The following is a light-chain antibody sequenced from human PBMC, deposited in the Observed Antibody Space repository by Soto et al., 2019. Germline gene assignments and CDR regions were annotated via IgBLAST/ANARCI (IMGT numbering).Light chain of an antibody. Sequence: QSALTQPASVSGSPGQSITISCSGTSSDIGAYYHVAWFQQFPGKTPKLVIYSVSNRPSGVSYRFSCSKSGHTASLTISPLQADDEADYYCISYTVSRSYVFGPGTKVTVL. CDR1: SSDIGAYYH. CDR2: SVS. J-gene: IGLJ1*01. V-gene: IGLV2-14*01. CDR3: ISYTVSRSYV.